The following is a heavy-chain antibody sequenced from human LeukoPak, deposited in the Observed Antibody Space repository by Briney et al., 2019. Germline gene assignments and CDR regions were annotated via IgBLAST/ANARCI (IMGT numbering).Heavy chain of an antibody. CDR3: ARLVGATGGY. CDR2: INHSGST. CDR1: VGSFSGYY. J-gene: IGHJ4*02. D-gene: IGHD1-26*01. V-gene: IGHV4-34*01. Sequence: SETLSLTCAVYVGSFSGYYWSWIRQPPGKGLEWIGEINHSGSTNYNPSLKSRVTISVDTSKNQFSLKLSSVTAADTAVYYCARLVGATGGYWGQGTLVTVSS.